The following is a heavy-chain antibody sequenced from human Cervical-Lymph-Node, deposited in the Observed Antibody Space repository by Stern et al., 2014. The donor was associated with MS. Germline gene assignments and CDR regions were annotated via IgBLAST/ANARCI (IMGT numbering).Heavy chain of an antibody. J-gene: IGHJ4*02. CDR3: AHRTAGPFDY. CDR2: IYWDDQK. Sequence: ITLKESGPALVKPTQTLTLTCTFSGFSLSTSGLGVGWIRQPPGEALEWLAYIYWDDQKRYSPSLKSRLTITKDTSKNQVALTLTNVDPVDTATYYCAHRTAGPFDYWGQGTLVTVSS. V-gene: IGHV2-5*02. CDR1: GFSLSTSGLG.